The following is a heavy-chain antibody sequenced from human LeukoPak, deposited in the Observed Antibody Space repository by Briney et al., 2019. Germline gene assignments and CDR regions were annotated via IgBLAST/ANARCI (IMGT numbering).Heavy chain of an antibody. CDR1: GFTFDHYT. CDR2: ISWDGDNT. J-gene: IGHJ3*02. CDR3: AKGMNYYDSSVYYYEGDAFDI. V-gene: IGHV3-43*01. Sequence: PGGSLRLSCAAFGFTFDHYTIHWVRQAPGKGLEWVSLISWDGDNTYYADSVNGRFTISRDNSKNSLYLQMNSLRNEDTALYYCAKGMNYYDSSVYYYEGDAFDIWGQGTMVTVSS. D-gene: IGHD3-22*01.